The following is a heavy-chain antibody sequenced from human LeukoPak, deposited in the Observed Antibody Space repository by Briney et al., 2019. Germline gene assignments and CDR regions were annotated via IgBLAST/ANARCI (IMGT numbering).Heavy chain of an antibody. D-gene: IGHD3-16*01. Sequence: PGGSVRLFCAGPGFNVSNSDMRWVRQASGNGLDWISIIYSGGSTFYVDSVKGRFTISRDNSKNTLYLQMNSLRAEDTAMSYCVSPGDDSLGGFDSWGQGTLVTASS. CDR3: VSPGDDSLGGFDS. V-gene: IGHV3-53*01. J-gene: IGHJ4*02. CDR1: GFNVSNSD. CDR2: IYSGGST.